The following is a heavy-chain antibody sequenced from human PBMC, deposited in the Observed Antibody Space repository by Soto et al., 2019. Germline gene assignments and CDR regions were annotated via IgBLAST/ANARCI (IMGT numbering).Heavy chain of an antibody. V-gene: IGHV1-46*03. CDR3: ARDRNSNSYYFDY. Sequence: QVQLVQSGAEVKKPGASVKVSCKASGYTFTSYYMHWVRQAPGQGLEWMGIINPSGGSTSYAQKCQGRATMTRDTSTSTVYMELSSLRAEDTAVYYCARDRNSNSYYFDYWGQGTLVTVSS. J-gene: IGHJ4*02. CDR1: GYTFTSYY. D-gene: IGHD4-4*01. CDR2: INPSGGST.